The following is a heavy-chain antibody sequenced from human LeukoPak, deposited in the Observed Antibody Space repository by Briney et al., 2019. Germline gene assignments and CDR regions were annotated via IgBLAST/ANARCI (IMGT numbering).Heavy chain of an antibody. V-gene: IGHV3-23*01. CDR3: AKDADIVVVPAAPLDY. D-gene: IGHD2-2*01. Sequence: GGSLRLSCVASGFTFSSYAMSWVRQAPGKGLEWVSAISGSGGSTYYADSVKGRFTISRDNSKNTLYLQMNSLRADDTAVYYCAKDADIVVVPAAPLDYWGQGTLVTVSS. CDR2: ISGSGGST. CDR1: GFTFSSYA. J-gene: IGHJ4*02.